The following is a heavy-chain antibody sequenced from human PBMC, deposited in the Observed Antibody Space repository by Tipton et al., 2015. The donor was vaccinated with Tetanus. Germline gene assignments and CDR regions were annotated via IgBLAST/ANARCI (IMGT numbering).Heavy chain of an antibody. D-gene: IGHD3-16*02. CDR3: ARVQFGVVIPFYYAMDV. CDR2: IYYSGST. CDR1: GGSISSSSYY. Sequence: TLSLTCTVSGGSISSSSYYWGWIRQPPGKGLEWIGSIYYSGSTYYNPSLKSRVTISVDTSKNQFSLKLSSVTAADTAVYYCARVQFGVVIPFYYAMDVWGQGTTVTVSS. J-gene: IGHJ6*02. V-gene: IGHV4-39*01.